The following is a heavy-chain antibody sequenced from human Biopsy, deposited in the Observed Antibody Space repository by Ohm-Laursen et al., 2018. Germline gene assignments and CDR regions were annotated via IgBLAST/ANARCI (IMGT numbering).Heavy chain of an antibody. CDR2: IAPRGSDA. CDR3: ARDRIELGATPTNADYYYFGMDV. J-gene: IGHJ6*02. Sequence: VSSVKVSCKASGYMFLRYYIHWVRQAPGKGLEWMGIIAPRGSDATYAQKFQSRLIMTTDTSTATVYMQLGNLTSEDTAVYFCARDRIELGATPTNADYYYFGMDVWGQGTTVTVS. D-gene: IGHD1-26*01. V-gene: IGHV1-46*01. CDR1: GYMFLRYY.